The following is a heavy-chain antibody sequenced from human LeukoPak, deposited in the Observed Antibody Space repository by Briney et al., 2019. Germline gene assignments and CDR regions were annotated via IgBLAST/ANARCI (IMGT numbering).Heavy chain of an antibody. Sequence: SGESLKISCKGSGYSFTNYWIGWVRQMPGKGLEWMGIIYPGDSDTRYSPSFQGLVTISADKSISTAYLQWSSLKASDTAMYYCARYQGRLMVRGVITSPSDYWGQGTLVTVSS. CDR1: GYSFTNYW. V-gene: IGHV5-51*01. D-gene: IGHD3-10*01. J-gene: IGHJ4*02. CDR3: ARYQGRLMVRGVITSPSDY. CDR2: IYPGDSDT.